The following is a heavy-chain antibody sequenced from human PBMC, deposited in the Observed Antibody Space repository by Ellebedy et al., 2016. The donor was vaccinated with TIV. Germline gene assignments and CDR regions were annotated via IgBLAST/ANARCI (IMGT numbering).Heavy chain of an antibody. Sequence: SETLSLTCTVSGGSISSYYWSWIRQPAGKGLEWIGRIYTSGSTNYNPSLKSRVTMSVDTSKNQFSLKLSSVTAADTAVYYCARDLAVAGTRRYYYYGMDVWGQGTTVTVSS. CDR2: IYTSGST. CDR1: GGSISSYY. CDR3: ARDLAVAGTRRYYYYGMDV. J-gene: IGHJ6*02. D-gene: IGHD6-19*01. V-gene: IGHV4-4*07.